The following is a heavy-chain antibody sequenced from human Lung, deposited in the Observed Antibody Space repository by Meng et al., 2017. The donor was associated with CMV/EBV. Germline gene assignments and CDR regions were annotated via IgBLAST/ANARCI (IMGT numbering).Heavy chain of an antibody. J-gene: IGHJ4*02. CDR2: LIPVLNKA. V-gene: IGHV1-69*10. CDR3: ARGRGNQPLFDF. D-gene: IGHD2/OR15-2a*01. Sequence: QVQAGQSGAKVKEPVSSVKVACKTSGGSFSTYTFSWVRQAPGQGLEWMGGLIPVLNKAKSAPRFQDRVTFTADETTTTAYMELSSLTFEGTAVYFCARGRGNQPLFDFWGQGTLVTVSS. CDR1: GGSFSTYT.